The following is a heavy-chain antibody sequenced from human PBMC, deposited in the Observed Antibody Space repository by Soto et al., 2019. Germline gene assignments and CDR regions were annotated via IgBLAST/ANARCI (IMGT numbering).Heavy chain of an antibody. CDR2: IRSKANSYAT. V-gene: IGHV3-73*02. CDR1: GFTFSGSA. J-gene: IGHJ4*02. Sequence: EVQLVESGGGLVQPGGSLKLSCAASGFTFSGSAMHWVRQASGKGLEWVGRIRSKANSYATAYAASVKGRFTISRDDSKNTAYLQINSLKTEDTAVYYCTRHEYYYDSRGAKGGVDYWGPGTLVTVSS. D-gene: IGHD3-22*01. CDR3: TRHEYYYDSRGAKGGVDY.